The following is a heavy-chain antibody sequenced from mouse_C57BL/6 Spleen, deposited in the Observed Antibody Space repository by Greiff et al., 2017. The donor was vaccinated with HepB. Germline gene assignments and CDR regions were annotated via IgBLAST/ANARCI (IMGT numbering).Heavy chain of an antibody. CDR1: GYTFTGYW. Sequence: QVQLQQSGAELMKPGASVKLSCKATGYTFTGYWIEWVKQRPGHGLEWIGEILPGSGSTNYNEKFKGKATFTADKSSNTAYMQLSSLTTEDSAIYYCARGGYDVGAWFAYWGQGTLVTVSA. D-gene: IGHD2-2*01. V-gene: IGHV1-9*01. CDR3: ARGGYDVGAWFAY. J-gene: IGHJ3*01. CDR2: ILPGSGST.